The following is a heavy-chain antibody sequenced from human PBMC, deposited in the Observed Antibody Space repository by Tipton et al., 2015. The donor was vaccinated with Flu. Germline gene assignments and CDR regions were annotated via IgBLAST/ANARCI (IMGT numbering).Heavy chain of an antibody. J-gene: IGHJ4*02. CDR2: IYYSGST. Sequence: LRLSCTVSGDSISSSYYWGWIRQPPGKGLEWIGSIYYSGSTYYDPSLKSRVTISVDTSKHQFSLKLSSVTAADTAVYYCAREGRREQLSLDYWGQGTLVTVSS. CDR1: GDSISSSYY. CDR3: AREGRREQLSLDY. D-gene: IGHD6-6*01. V-gene: IGHV4-39*07.